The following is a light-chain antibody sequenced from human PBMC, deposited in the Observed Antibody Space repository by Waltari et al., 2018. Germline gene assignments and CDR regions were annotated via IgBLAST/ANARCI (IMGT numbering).Light chain of an antibody. Sequence: DIQMTQSPSSLSASVGHRVTITCRASQSISSYLNWYQQKPGKAPKLLIYAASSVQTGVPSRFSGSGSGTDFTLTISSLQPEDFATYYCQQSFITPLTFGGGTKVEI. CDR3: QQSFITPLT. J-gene: IGKJ4*01. V-gene: IGKV1-39*01. CDR2: AAS. CDR1: QSISSY.